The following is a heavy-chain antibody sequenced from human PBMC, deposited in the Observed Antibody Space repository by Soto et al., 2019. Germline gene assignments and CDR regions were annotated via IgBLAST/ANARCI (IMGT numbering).Heavy chain of an antibody. CDR3: ASRGRVYYYGSGSYSGAFDI. V-gene: IGHV1-18*01. Sequence: ASVKVSCKASGDSFTSYGISWVRQAPGQGLEWMGWISAYNGNTNYAQKLQGRVTMTTDTSTSTAYMELRSLRSDDTAVYYCASRGRVYYYGSGSYSGAFDIWGQGTMVTVSS. CDR1: GDSFTSYG. D-gene: IGHD3-10*01. J-gene: IGHJ3*02. CDR2: ISAYNGNT.